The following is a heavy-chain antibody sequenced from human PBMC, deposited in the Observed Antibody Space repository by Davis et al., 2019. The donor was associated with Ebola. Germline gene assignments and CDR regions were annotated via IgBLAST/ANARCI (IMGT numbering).Heavy chain of an antibody. CDR3: AREEGLRYFDWLPYY. V-gene: IGHV3-66*01. Sequence: GESLKISCAASGFTVSSNYMSWVRQAPGKGLEWVSVIYSGGSTYYADSVKGRFTISRDNAKNSLYLQMNSLRDEDTAVYYCAREEGLRYFDWLPYYWGQGTLVTVSS. D-gene: IGHD3-9*01. CDR1: GFTVSSNY. J-gene: IGHJ4*02. CDR2: IYSGGST.